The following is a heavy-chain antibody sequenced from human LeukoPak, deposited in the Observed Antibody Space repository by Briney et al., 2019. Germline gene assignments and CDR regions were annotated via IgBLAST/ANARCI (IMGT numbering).Heavy chain of an antibody. J-gene: IGHJ6*03. CDR2: IYTSGST. Sequence: PSETLSLTCTVSGGSISSYYWSWIRQPAGKGLEWIGRIYTSGSTNYNPSLKSRVTMSVDTSKNQFSLKLSSVTAADTAVYYCAREAIHSGGMVIIRTYYYYMDVWGKGTTVTVSS. CDR1: GGSISSYY. CDR3: AREAIHSGGMVIIRTYYYYMDV. D-gene: IGHD3-3*01. V-gene: IGHV4-4*07.